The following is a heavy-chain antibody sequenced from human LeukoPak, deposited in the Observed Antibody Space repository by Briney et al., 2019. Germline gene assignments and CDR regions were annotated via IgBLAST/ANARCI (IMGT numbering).Heavy chain of an antibody. CDR3: ARHEDTIDY. Sequence: GGSLKLSCAASGFTFSDSAVHWVRQAPGKGLEWVGRIQSKANSYATAYAGSVKGRFTISRDDSNNTAFLQVNSLKIEDTAVYYCARHEDTIDYWGQGTLVTVSS. CDR1: GFTFSDSA. J-gene: IGHJ4*02. V-gene: IGHV3-73*01. D-gene: IGHD2-15*01. CDR2: IQSKANSYAT.